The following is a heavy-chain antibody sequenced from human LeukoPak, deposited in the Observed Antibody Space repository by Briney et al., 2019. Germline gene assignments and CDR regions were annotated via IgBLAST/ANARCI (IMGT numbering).Heavy chain of an antibody. CDR1: GFTLSSYA. V-gene: IGHV3-30-3*01. J-gene: IGHJ4*02. CDR2: ISYDGSNK. Sequence: GGSLRLFRAASGFTLSSYAMHRVPPAPGKGLEWGAVISYDGSNKYSADSANGRFTISRDNSKNTLYLQMSSLRAEDTAVYYCAGSDITGTTYLLDYWGQGTLVTVSS. CDR3: AGSDITGTTYLLDY. D-gene: IGHD1-7*01.